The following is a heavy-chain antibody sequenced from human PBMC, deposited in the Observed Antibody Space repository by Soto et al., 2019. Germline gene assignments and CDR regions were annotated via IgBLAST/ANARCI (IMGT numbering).Heavy chain of an antibody. CDR1: GGSISSYY. CDR3: AREALYYDSSGYYYFDY. Sequence: SETLSLTCTVSGGSISSYYWSWIRQPAGKGLEWIGRIYTSWSTNYNPSLKSRVTMSVDTSKNQFSLKLSSVTAADTAVYYCAREALYYDSSGYYYFDYWGQGTLVTVSS. J-gene: IGHJ4*02. CDR2: IYTSWST. V-gene: IGHV4-4*07. D-gene: IGHD3-22*01.